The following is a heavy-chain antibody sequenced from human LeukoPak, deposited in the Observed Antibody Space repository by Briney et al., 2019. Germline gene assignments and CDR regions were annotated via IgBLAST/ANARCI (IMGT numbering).Heavy chain of an antibody. D-gene: IGHD3-16*01. Sequence: ASVKVSCKASGYTFTSYYMHWVRQAPGQGLEWMGIISPSGGSTSYAQKFQGRVTMTRDTSTSTVYMELSSLRSEDTTVYYCARDRSANDQGRYFQHWGQGTLVTVSS. CDR2: ISPSGGST. CDR3: ARDRSANDQGRYFQH. CDR1: GYTFTSYY. V-gene: IGHV1-46*01. J-gene: IGHJ1*01.